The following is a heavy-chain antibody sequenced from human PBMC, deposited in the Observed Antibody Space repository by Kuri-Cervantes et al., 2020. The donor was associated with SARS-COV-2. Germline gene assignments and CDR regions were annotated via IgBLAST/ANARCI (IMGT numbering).Heavy chain of an antibody. V-gene: IGHV3-20*01. CDR3: ATNDYGVSYMDV. CDR1: GFTFDDYG. J-gene: IGHJ6*03. Sequence: GESLKISCAASGFTFDDYGMSWVRQAPGKGLEWVSGINWNGGSTGYADSVKGRFTISRDNAKNSLYLQMNSLRAEDTALYHCATNDYGVSYMDVWGKGTTATVSS. CDR2: INWNGGST. D-gene: IGHD4-17*01.